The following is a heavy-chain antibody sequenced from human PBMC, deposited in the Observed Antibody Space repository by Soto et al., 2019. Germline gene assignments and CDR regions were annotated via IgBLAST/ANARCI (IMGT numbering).Heavy chain of an antibody. J-gene: IGHJ4*02. CDR1: GFTFSSYG. CDR3: AKGDHMIVVVTNPQW. D-gene: IGHD3-22*01. Sequence: PGGSLRLSCAASGFTFSSYGMHWVRQAPGKGLEWVAVISYDGSNKYYADSVKGRFTISRDNSKSTLYLQMNSLRAEDTAVYYCAKGDHMIVVVTNPQWWGQGT. CDR2: ISYDGSNK. V-gene: IGHV3-30*18.